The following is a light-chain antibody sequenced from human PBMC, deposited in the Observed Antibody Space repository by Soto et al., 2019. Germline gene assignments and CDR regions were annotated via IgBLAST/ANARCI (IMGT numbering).Light chain of an antibody. CDR3: QSSDSSLSGGV. CDR1: SSNIGAGYD. V-gene: IGLV1-40*01. CDR2: GNS. Sequence: QSVLTQPPSVSGAPGQRVTISCTGSSSNIGAGYDVHWYQQLPGTAPKLLIYGNSNRPSGVPDRFSGSKSGTSASLAITGLRAEDEAAYYCQSSDSSLSGGVFGGGTKLTVL. J-gene: IGLJ3*02.